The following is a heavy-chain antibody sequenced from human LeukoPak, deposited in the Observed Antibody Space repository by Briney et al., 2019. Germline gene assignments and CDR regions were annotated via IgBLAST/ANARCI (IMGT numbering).Heavy chain of an antibody. Sequence: SETLSLTCTVSGVSISSSNSYWGWMRQPPGKGLEWIGSIYYTGNTYYYASLKSRVTVSIDTSKNQISLRRTSVTATDTAIYYCARQTGSGLFILPGGQGTLVTVSS. CDR1: GVSISSSNSY. J-gene: IGHJ4*02. V-gene: IGHV4-39*01. D-gene: IGHD3/OR15-3a*01. CDR2: IYYTGNT. CDR3: ARQTGSGLFILP.